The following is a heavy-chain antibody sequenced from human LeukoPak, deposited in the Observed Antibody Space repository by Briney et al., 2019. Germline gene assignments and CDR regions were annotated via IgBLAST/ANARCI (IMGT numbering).Heavy chain of an antibody. CDR2: IYYSGST. CDR1: GDSISSGDYY. D-gene: IGHD6-19*01. V-gene: IGHV4-61*08. CDR3: ARGRDSSGWYASYYYYYYMDV. Sequence: SQTLSLTCTVSGDSISSGDYYWSWIRQPPGKGLEWIGYIYYSGSTNYNPSLKSRVTISVDTSKNQFSLKLSSVTAADTAVYYCARGRDSSGWYASYYYYYYMDVWGKGTTVTVSS. J-gene: IGHJ6*03.